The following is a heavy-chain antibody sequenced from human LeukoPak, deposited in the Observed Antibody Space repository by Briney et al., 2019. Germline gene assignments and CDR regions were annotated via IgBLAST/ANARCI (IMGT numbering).Heavy chain of an antibody. D-gene: IGHD6-13*01. Sequence: GGSLRLSCAASGFTSSSYEMHWVRQAPGKGLEWVSYITSSGSTMYYADSVKGRFTISRDNAKNSLYPQMSSLRAEDTAVYYCATLRPRQQLVVDHWGQGTLVTVSS. J-gene: IGHJ4*02. CDR1: GFTSSSYE. CDR3: ATLRPRQQLVVDH. CDR2: ITSSGSTM. V-gene: IGHV3-48*03.